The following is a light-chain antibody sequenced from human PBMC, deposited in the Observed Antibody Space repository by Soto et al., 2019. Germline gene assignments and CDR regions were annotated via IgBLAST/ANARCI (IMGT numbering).Light chain of an antibody. CDR1: QSISTN. V-gene: IGKV3-15*01. Sequence: DILMTQSPATLSASAGERVTVSCRASQSISTNLAWYQQKPGQPPKLLIYDASTRSTGIPARFSGSGSATEFTLTISSLQSEDFGVYYCQQFNGLVKTFGQGTKLEIK. CDR2: DAS. J-gene: IGKJ2*01. CDR3: QQFNGLVKT.